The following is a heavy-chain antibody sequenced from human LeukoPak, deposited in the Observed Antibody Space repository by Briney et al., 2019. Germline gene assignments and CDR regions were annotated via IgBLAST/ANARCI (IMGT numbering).Heavy chain of an antibody. D-gene: IGHD2-15*01. CDR2: ISYRGTT. CDR1: GVSISSSY. J-gene: IGHJ2*01. V-gene: IGHV4-59*01. Sequence: SETLSSTGSVSGVSISSSYWSWIRQPPGKGLEWIGYISYRGTTKYNPSLKSRVTISVDTSKNQVSLNLSSVTAADTAVYYCARDPGSCSGGSCSFYGYFDLWGRGTLVTVSS. CDR3: ARDPGSCSGGSCSFYGYFDL.